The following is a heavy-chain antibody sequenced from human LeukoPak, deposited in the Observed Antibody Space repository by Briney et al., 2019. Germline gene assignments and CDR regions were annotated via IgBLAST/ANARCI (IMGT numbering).Heavy chain of an antibody. J-gene: IGHJ4*02. Sequence: GGSLRLSCAASGFTFSSYAMHWVRQAPGKGLEWVAVISYDGSNKYYADSVKGRFTISRDNSKNTLYLQMNSLRAEDTAVYYCASQPRIAAAGPVDYWGKGTLVTVSS. CDR1: GFTFSSYA. CDR3: ASQPRIAAAGPVDY. D-gene: IGHD6-13*01. CDR2: ISYDGSNK. V-gene: IGHV3-30*04.